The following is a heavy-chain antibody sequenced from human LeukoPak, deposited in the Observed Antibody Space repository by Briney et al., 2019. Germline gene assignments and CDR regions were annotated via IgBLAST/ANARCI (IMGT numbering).Heavy chain of an antibody. CDR1: AFTFSNYA. Sequence: GGSLLLSCAASAFTFSNYAMSWVRQAPGKGLEWVAVIWYDGSNKYYADSVKGRFTISRDNSKNTLYLQMNSLRAEDTAVYYCAREYYYDSSGLSPWGQGTLVTVSS. V-gene: IGHV3-33*08. J-gene: IGHJ5*02. CDR2: IWYDGSNK. CDR3: AREYYYDSSGLSP. D-gene: IGHD3-22*01.